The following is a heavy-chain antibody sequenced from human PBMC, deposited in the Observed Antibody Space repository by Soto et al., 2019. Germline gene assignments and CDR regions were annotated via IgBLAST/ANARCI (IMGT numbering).Heavy chain of an antibody. CDR2: ISYDGSNK. V-gene: IGHV3-30-3*01. J-gene: IGHJ4*02. CDR3: ARDGGRHTVTTSTYAY. CDR1: GFTFSSYA. D-gene: IGHD4-4*01. Sequence: PGGSLRLSCAASGFTFSSYAMHWVRQAPGKGLEWVAVISYDGSNKYYADSVKGRFTISRDNSKNTLYLQMNSLRAEDTAVYYCARDGGRHTVTTSTYAYWGQGTLVTVSS.